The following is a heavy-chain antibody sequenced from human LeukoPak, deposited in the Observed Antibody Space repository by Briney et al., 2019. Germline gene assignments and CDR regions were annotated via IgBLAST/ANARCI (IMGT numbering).Heavy chain of an antibody. V-gene: IGHV3-30*04. CDR3: AREAPYYFDY. CDR1: GFTFSSYA. Sequence: GGSLRLSCAASGFTFSSYAMHWVRQAPGKGLEWVAVISYDGSNKYYADSVKGRFTISRDNSKNTLYLQINSLRAEDTAVYYCAREAPYYFDYWGQGTLVTVSS. CDR2: ISYDGSNK. J-gene: IGHJ4*02.